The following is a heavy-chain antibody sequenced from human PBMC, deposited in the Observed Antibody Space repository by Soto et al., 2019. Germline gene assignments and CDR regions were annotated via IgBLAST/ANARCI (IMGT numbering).Heavy chain of an antibody. CDR2: IKEDGSEK. CDR3: ARSRALDP. CDR1: GFILRNYW. J-gene: IGHJ5*02. V-gene: IGHV3-7*03. Sequence: PGGSLRLSCADSGFILRNYWMSWVRQAPGMGLQWVASIKEDGSEKYYVDPVKGRFTISRENAKNSLYLQMNSLRAEDTAVYYWARSRALDPWGQGILVTVPS.